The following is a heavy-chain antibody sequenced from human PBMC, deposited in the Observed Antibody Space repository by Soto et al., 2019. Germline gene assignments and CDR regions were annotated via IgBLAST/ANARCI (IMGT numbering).Heavy chain of an antibody. CDR3: ARVAAPHFDY. J-gene: IGHJ4*02. V-gene: IGHV4-39*01. Sequence: QLQLQESGPGLVKPSGTLSLTCTVSGGSISSSSYYWGWIRQPPGKGLEWIGSIYYSGCTYYNPSLKTRAPMSVDTSKNQFPLKLSSVTAADTAVYYCARVAAPHFDYWGQGTLVTVSS. CDR2: IYYSGCT. D-gene: IGHD6-6*01. CDR1: GGSISSSSYY.